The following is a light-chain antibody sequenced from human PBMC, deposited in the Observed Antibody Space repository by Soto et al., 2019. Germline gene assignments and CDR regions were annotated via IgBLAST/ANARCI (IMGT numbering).Light chain of an antibody. J-gene: IGKJ1*01. CDR3: QHYNTWT. V-gene: IGKV1-5*03. CDR2: KAA. CDR1: QGLSRL. Sequence: DIQMTQSPSTLSASVGDRVTITCRARQGLSRLLAWYQLKPWKAPKLLIYKAASLESGVPSRFTGSGSGTEFTVTVSSLQPDDFATYYSQHYNTWTFGQGTKVEIK.